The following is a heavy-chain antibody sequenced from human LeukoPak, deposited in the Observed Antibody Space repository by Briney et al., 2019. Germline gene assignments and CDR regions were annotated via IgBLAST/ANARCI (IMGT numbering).Heavy chain of an antibody. CDR2: INPSGGST. Sequence: ASVMVSCKASGYTFTSYYMHWVRQAPGQGLEWMGIINPSGGSTSYAQKFQGRVTMTRDTSTSTVYMELSSLKSEDTAVYYCARGIGGSYYVGYYFDYWGQGTLVTVSS. D-gene: IGHD1-26*01. J-gene: IGHJ4*02. CDR3: ARGIGGSYYVGYYFDY. CDR1: GYTFTSYY. V-gene: IGHV1-46*01.